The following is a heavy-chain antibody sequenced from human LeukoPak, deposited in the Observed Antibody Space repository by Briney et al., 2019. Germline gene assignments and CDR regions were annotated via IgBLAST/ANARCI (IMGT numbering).Heavy chain of an antibody. CDR2: ISSSGNTI. V-gene: IGHV3-48*04. CDR1: GFTLSTYS. Sequence: GGSLRLSCAASGFTLSTYSMNWARQAPGKGLEWVSYISSSGNTIYYADSVKGRFTISRDNAKNSLFLQMNGLRAEDTAVYYCARRRDFDYWGQGTLVAVSS. CDR3: ARRRDFDY. J-gene: IGHJ4*02. D-gene: IGHD6-6*01.